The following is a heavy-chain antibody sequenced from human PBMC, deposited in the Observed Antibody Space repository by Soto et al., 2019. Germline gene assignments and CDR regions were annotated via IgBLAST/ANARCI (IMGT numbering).Heavy chain of an antibody. CDR2: ISGSGGST. CDR1: GFTFSSYA. CDR3: AKRRYYYYMAV. J-gene: IGHJ6*03. V-gene: IGHV3-23*01. Sequence: GGALRLSCAAAGFTFSSYAMSWGRQAPGKGLEGVSAISGSGGSTYYADSVKGRFTISRDNSKNTLYLQMNSLRAEDKAVYYCAKRRYYYYMAVWGKGTTVTVS.